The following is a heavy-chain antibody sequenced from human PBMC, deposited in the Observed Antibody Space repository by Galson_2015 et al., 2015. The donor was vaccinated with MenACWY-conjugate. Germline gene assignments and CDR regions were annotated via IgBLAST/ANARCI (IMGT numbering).Heavy chain of an antibody. CDR1: GFTFSSYW. J-gene: IGHJ4*02. Sequence: SLRLSCAASGFTFSSYWMSWVRQAPGKGLEWVANIKQDGSEKYYVDSVKGRFTISRDNAKNSLYLQMNSLRAEDTAVYYCARDTYGSGSSHVSFDYWGQGTLVTVSS. CDR2: IKQDGSEK. CDR3: ARDTYGSGSSHVSFDY. D-gene: IGHD3-10*01. V-gene: IGHV3-7*03.